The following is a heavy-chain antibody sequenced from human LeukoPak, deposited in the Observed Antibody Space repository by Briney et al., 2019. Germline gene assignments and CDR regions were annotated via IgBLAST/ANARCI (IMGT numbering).Heavy chain of an antibody. D-gene: IGHD5-12*01. V-gene: IGHV1-18*04. CDR1: GFTFTSYG. J-gene: IGHJ4*02. Sequence: ASVKVSCKASGFTFTSYGISWVRQAPGQGLEWMGWISAYNGNTNYAQKLQGRVTMTTDTSTSTAYMELRSLRSDDTAVYYCARAAWGYSGYDSDYWGQGTLVTVSS. CDR3: ARAAWGYSGYDSDY. CDR2: ISAYNGNT.